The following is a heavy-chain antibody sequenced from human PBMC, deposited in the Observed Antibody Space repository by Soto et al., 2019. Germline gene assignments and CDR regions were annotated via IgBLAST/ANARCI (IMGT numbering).Heavy chain of an antibody. J-gene: IGHJ4*02. CDR1: GFTFSRYG. D-gene: IGHD6-19*01. Sequence: PGGSLRLSCAASGFTFSRYGMHWVRQAPGKGLEWVAVVSHDGRNTHYADSVKGRFTISRDSSKNTVSLEMTSLRAEDTAVYYCAKGGRQWLVTSDFNYWGQGALVTVSS. CDR2: VSHDGRNT. V-gene: IGHV3-30*18. CDR3: AKGGRQWLVTSDFNY.